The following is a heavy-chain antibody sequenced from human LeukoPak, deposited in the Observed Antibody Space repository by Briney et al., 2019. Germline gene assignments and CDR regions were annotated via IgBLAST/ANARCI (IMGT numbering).Heavy chain of an antibody. CDR1: GFTFSSYA. Sequence: GGSLRLSCAASGFTFSSYAMSWVRQAPGKGLEWVSGISWNSGSIGYADSVKGRFTISRDNAKNSLYLQMNSLRAEDTALYYCAKDTAMVMNYFDYWGQGTLVTVSS. J-gene: IGHJ4*02. D-gene: IGHD5-18*01. CDR3: AKDTAMVMNYFDY. CDR2: ISWNSGSI. V-gene: IGHV3-9*01.